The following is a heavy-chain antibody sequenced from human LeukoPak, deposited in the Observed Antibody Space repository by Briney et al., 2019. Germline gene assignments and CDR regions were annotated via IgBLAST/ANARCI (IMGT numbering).Heavy chain of an antibody. CDR1: GFIFSSYW. CDR2: IKQDGSEK. Sequence: GGSLRLSCAASGFIFSSYWMNWVRQAPGKGLEWVANIKQDGSEKYYVDSVKGRFTISRDNAKNSLYLQMNSLRDEDTAVYFCARPELSRPYGSGPEMWGQGTMVTVFS. J-gene: IGHJ3*01. D-gene: IGHD6-19*01. V-gene: IGHV3-7*03. CDR3: ARPELSRPYGSGPEM.